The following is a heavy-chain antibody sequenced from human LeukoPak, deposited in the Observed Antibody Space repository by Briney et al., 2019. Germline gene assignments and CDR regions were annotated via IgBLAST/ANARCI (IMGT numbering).Heavy chain of an antibody. CDR3: ARGFRYIAAVVWPIDY. J-gene: IGHJ4*02. D-gene: IGHD6-13*01. V-gene: IGHV1-18*01. CDR2: ISAYNGNT. Sequence: ASVKVSCKASGYTFTSYGISWVRQAPGQGLDWMGWISAYNGNTNYAQKFQGRVTMTTDTSTSIAYMELRSLRSDDTAVYYCARGFRYIAAVVWPIDYWGQGTLVTVSS. CDR1: GYTFTSYG.